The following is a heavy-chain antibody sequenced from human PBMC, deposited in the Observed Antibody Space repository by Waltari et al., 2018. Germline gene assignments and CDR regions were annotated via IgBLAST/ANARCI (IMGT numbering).Heavy chain of an antibody. V-gene: IGHV3-23*04. CDR3: AKAKDSSSWAYYYYMDV. CDR2: ISGSGGST. Sequence: EVQLVESGGGLVQPGGSLRLSCAASGFTFSSYAMSWVRQAPGKGLEWVSAISGSGGSTYYADSVKGRFTISRDNSKNTLYLQMNSLRAEDTAVYYCAKAKDSSSWAYYYYMDVWGKGTTVTVSS. D-gene: IGHD6-13*01. CDR1: GFTFSSYA. J-gene: IGHJ6*03.